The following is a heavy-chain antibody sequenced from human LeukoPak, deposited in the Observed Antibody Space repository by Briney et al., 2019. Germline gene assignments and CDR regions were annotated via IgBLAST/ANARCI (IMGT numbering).Heavy chain of an antibody. CDR2: IYPGDSDA. CDR1: GYSFTSYW. CDR3: ARRRDLYSGSYYPFDY. J-gene: IGHJ4*02. V-gene: IGHV5-51*01. Sequence: GESLKISCRGSGYSFTSYWIGWVRQMPGKGLEWMGIIYPGDSDARYSPSFQGQVTISADKSISTAYLQWSSLKASDTAMYYCARRRDLYSGSYYPFDYWGQGTLVTVSS. D-gene: IGHD1-26*01.